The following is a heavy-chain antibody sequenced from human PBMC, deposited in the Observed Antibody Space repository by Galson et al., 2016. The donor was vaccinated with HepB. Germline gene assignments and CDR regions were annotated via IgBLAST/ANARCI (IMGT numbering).Heavy chain of an antibody. CDR1: GFAFSSYT. V-gene: IGHV3-30*04. D-gene: IGHD1-1*01. J-gene: IGHJ4*02. CDR3: ARDHWTAFNFDL. Sequence: SLRLSCAASGFAFSSYTMDWIRRTPGKGLEWVALISADGTTEYYAGPVQGRLSISRDNPKNTLYLQLNSLRPYDTAVYYCARDHWTAFNFDLWGRGTLVTVSS. CDR2: ISADGTTE.